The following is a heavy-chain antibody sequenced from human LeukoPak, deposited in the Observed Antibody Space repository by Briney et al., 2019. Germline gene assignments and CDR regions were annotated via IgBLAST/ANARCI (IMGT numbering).Heavy chain of an antibody. D-gene: IGHD5-12*01. J-gene: IGHJ4*02. V-gene: IGHV3-74*01. CDR2: IYSDGSRT. CDR3: ARLGYSGYDFDY. CDR1: GFXFSSYW. Sequence: PGGSLRLSCAASGFXFSSYWIHWVRQAPGKGLMWVSRIYSDGSRTRYADSVKGRFTISRDNAKNTLYLQMNSLRAEDTAVYYCARLGYSGYDFDYWGQGTLVTVSS.